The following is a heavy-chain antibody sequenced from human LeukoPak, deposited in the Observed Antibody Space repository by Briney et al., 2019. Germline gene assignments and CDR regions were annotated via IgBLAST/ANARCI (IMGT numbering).Heavy chain of an antibody. V-gene: IGHV4-34*01. CDR1: GGSFSGYY. CDR3: ARGEVQPHDYGDHNWFDP. CDR2: INHSGST. D-gene: IGHD4-17*01. Sequence: PSETLSLTCAVYGGSFSGYYWSWIRQPPGKGLEWIGEINHSGSTNYNPSLKSRVTISVDTSKNQFSLKLSSVTAADTAVYYCARGEVQPHDYGDHNWFDPWGQGTLVTVSS. J-gene: IGHJ5*02.